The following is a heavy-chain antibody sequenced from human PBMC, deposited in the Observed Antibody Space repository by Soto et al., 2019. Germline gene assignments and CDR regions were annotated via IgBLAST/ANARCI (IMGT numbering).Heavy chain of an antibody. CDR3: ARAYDTTVSPARYFDY. CDR2: ISHTGST. J-gene: IGHJ4*02. CDR1: GGSISSSDW. Sequence: QVQLRESGPGLVKPSGTLSLTCTVSGGSISSSDWWSWVRQPPGKGLEWIGEISHTGSTNYKPSLKSRVTISVDKSKNQFSLKLTSLTAADTAVFYCARAYDTTVSPARYFDYWGQGTMVTVSS. V-gene: IGHV4-4*02. D-gene: IGHD3-16*02.